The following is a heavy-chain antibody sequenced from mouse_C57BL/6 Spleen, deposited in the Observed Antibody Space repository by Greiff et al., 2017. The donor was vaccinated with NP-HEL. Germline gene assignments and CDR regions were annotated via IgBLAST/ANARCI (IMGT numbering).Heavy chain of an antibody. J-gene: IGHJ3*01. CDR1: GYTFTSYW. CDR2: IHPSDSDT. V-gene: IGHV1-74*01. D-gene: IGHD2-3*01. Sequence: QVQLQQPGAELVKPGASVQVSCKASGYTFTSYWMHWVKQRPGQGLEWIGRIHPSDSDTNYNQKFKGKATLTVDKHSSTAYMQLRSLTSEDSAVYYGAMRGWFQAWFAYWGQGTLVTVSA. CDR3: AMRGWFQAWFAY.